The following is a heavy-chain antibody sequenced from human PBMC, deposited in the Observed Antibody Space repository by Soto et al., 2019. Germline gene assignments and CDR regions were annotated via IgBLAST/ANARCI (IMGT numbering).Heavy chain of an antibody. V-gene: IGHV5-10-1*01. CDR1: GHRFTSYC. Sequence: ESLKVSCKGCGHRFTSYCIIWVLQMPGKGLEWMGRIDPSDSYTNYSPSFQGHVTISADKSISTAYLQWSSLKASETAMYYCARHTGITGTTWDYYYYGMDGWGQGTTVTVSS. CDR2: IDPSDSYT. D-gene: IGHD1-7*01. J-gene: IGHJ6*02. CDR3: ARHTGITGTTWDYYYYGMDG.